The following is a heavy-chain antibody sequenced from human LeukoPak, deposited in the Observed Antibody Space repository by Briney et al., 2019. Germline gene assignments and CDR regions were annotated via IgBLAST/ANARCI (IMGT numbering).Heavy chain of an antibody. CDR2: IYSGGTT. D-gene: IGHD6-13*01. Sequence: GGSLRLSCAASGFTVSTNYMSWVRQAPGKGLEWVSVIYSGGTTYYADSVKGRFTISRDNSKNTLYLQMNSLRAEDMAVYYCARDRAGVLDYWGQGTLVTVSS. CDR3: ARDRAGVLDY. CDR1: GFTVSTNY. V-gene: IGHV3-66*01. J-gene: IGHJ4*02.